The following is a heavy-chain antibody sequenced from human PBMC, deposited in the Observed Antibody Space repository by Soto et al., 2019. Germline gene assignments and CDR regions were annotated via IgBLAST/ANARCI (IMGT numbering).Heavy chain of an antibody. V-gene: IGHV1-69*12. D-gene: IGHD6-19*01. CDR2: IVPIFGTT. CDR1: GGTFSNYA. J-gene: IGHJ6*02. CDR3: ARVEAVAGLYNYHGLDV. Sequence: QVQLVQSGAEVKKPGSSVKVSCKVSGGTFSNYAIDWVRLAPGHGLEWMGGIVPIFGTTYYTQKFQGRATIIADDYTTNAYVEMSSLRSEDTAIYYCARVEAVAGLYNYHGLDVWGQGTAVTVSS.